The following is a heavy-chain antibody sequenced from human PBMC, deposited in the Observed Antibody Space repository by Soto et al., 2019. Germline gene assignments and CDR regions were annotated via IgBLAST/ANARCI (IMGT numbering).Heavy chain of an antibody. Sequence: QVQLLQSGAEVKKPGASVKVSCKASGYTFTSYDINWVRQATGQGREWMGWMNPNSGNTGYAQKFQGRVTMTRNNSISTAYMELSSMRSADTAVYYCAREKSGYYDSWGRGTLVTVSS. D-gene: IGHD3-3*01. V-gene: IGHV1-8*01. CDR1: GYTFTSYD. J-gene: IGHJ4*02. CDR3: AREKSGYYDS. CDR2: MNPNSGNT.